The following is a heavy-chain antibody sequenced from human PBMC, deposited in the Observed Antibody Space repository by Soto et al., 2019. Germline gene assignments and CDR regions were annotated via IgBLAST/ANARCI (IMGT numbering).Heavy chain of an antibody. CDR1: GFSFSSSA. J-gene: IGHJ5*02. Sequence: EVQLLESGGDLVQPGGSLRLSCAASGFSFSSSAMNWVRQAPGKGVEWDPNISDSGDRTHFADSVKGRFTISRDNSKNTLYLQLNSLRAEDTAIYYWTRSLNIHWQDGFDPWGQGTLVTVSS. CDR3: TRSLNIHWQDGFDP. D-gene: IGHD1-1*01. CDR2: ISDSGDRT. V-gene: IGHV3-23*01.